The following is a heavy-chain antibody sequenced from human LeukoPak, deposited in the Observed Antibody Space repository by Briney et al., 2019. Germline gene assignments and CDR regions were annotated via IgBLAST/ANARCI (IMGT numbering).Heavy chain of an antibody. Sequence: SETLSLTCAVSGGSISSYYWSWIRQPPGKGLEWIGYIYYSGSTNYNPSLKSRVTISVDTSKNQFSLKLSSVTAADTAVYYCARLGVSGVRGVRTFDYWGQGTLVTVSS. CDR3: ARLGVSGVRGVRTFDY. D-gene: IGHD3-10*01. V-gene: IGHV4-59*12. J-gene: IGHJ4*02. CDR1: GGSISSYY. CDR2: IYYSGST.